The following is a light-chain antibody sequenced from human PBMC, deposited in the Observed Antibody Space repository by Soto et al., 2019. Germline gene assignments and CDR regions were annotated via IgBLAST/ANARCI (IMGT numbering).Light chain of an antibody. V-gene: IGKV1-5*01. CDR3: KEYNNFYS. CDR2: DAS. CDR1: QSIDRW. Sequence: DIQLTQSPSTLSASVGDRVTITCRASQSIDRWLAWYQQKLGKAPELLIHDASSLESGVPSRFSGSGSGTEFTLTIHSLQPVDFATYSCKEYNNFYSFGEVTMVEI. J-gene: IGKJ2*03.